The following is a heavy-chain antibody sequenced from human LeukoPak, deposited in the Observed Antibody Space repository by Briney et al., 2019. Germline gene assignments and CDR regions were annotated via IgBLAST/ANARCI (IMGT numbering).Heavy chain of an antibody. V-gene: IGHV3-23*01. J-gene: IGHJ4*02. D-gene: IGHD4-23*01. CDR2: ISGSGGST. Sequence: PGGSLRLSCAASGLTFSSYALSWVRQAPGKGLEWVSAISGSGGSTYYADSVKGRFTISRDNSKNTLYLQINSLRAEDTAVYYCAKDKGYGGPDGLLDYWGQGTLVTLSS. CDR3: AKDKGYGGPDGLLDY. CDR1: GLTFSSYA.